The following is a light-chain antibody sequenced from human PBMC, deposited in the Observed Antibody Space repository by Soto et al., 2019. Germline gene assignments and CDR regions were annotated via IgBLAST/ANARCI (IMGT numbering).Light chain of an antibody. J-gene: IGLJ1*01. CDR3: GSWDSSLSAYV. V-gene: IGLV1-51*01. CDR2: DDN. Sequence: QSAMTQPPSVSAAPGQKVTISCSGSSSNIGGNSVSWYQQLSGTAPKLLIYDDNKRPSGIPDRFSGSKSGTSATLGITGFQTGDEADYYCGSWDSSLSAYVFGTGTQLTVL. CDR1: SSNIGGNS.